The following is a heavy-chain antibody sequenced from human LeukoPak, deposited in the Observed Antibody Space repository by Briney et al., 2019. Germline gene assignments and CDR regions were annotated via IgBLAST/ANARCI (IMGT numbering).Heavy chain of an antibody. D-gene: IGHD2-21*01. CDR1: GGSFSGYY. CDR3: ARDMTLRGGGEH. J-gene: IGHJ4*02. Sequence: SETLSLTCAVYGGSFSGYYWGWIRQPPGKGLEWIGEIDHSGSTNYNPSLKSRVTISVDTSKNQFSLKLSSVTAADTAVYYCARDMTLRGGGEHWGQGTLVTVSS. CDR2: IDHSGST. V-gene: IGHV4-34*01.